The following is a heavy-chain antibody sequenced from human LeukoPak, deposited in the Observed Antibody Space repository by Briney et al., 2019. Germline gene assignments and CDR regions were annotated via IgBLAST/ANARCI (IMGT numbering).Heavy chain of an antibody. CDR2: ISCDGSNK. CDR3: AKEVLPDAQMPDY. V-gene: IGHV3-30*18. CDR1: GFTFSSYG. Sequence: PGGSLRLSCAASGFTFSSYGMHWVRQAPGKGLEWVAVISCDGSNKHYADSVKGRFTISRDNSKDTLYVQMNSLRAEDTAVYYCAKEVLPDAQMPDYWGQGTLVTVSS. D-gene: IGHD2-2*01. J-gene: IGHJ4*02.